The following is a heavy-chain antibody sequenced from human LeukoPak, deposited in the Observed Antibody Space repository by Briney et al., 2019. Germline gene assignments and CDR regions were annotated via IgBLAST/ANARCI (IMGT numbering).Heavy chain of an antibody. J-gene: IGHJ4*02. V-gene: IGHV3-74*01. D-gene: IGHD3-3*01. CDR2: SKSDGKIT. CDR3: ARDHHDFWSGYPNY. CDR1: GFTLGRYW. Sequence: PGGSLRLSCAASGFTLGRYWMHWFRQAPGTGLVWVARSKSDGKITDYADSVRGRFTTSRDNTKNTVYLQMSSLRAEDTGVYYCARDHHDFWSGYPNYWGQGTLVIVSS.